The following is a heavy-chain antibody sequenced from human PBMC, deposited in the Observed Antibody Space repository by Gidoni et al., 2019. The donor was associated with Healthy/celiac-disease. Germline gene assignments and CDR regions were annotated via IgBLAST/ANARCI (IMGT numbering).Heavy chain of an antibody. CDR2: ISGSGGST. J-gene: IGHJ4*02. CDR1: GFTFSTYA. Sequence: EVQLLESGGGLVQHGGSLRLSCAASGFTFSTYAMSWVRKAPGKGLEWFSAISGSGGSTYYADSVKGRFTISRDNSKNTLYLQMNSLRAEDTAVYYCAKDLETVTTAYWGQGTLVTVSS. D-gene: IGHD4-4*01. CDR3: AKDLETVTTAY. V-gene: IGHV3-23*01.